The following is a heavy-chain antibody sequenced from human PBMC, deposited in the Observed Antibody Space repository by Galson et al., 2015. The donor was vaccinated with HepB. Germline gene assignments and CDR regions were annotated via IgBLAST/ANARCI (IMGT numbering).Heavy chain of an antibody. CDR2: ISYDETKK. Sequence: SLRLSCAASGFTFSSHGMHWVRQAPGKGLEWVAVISYDETKKYYADSVKGRFTISRDNSKNTLYLQMNSLTTDDTAVYYCSKDKHYTSGWYKIVRRFCSDFWGQGTLVTVSS. D-gene: IGHD6-19*01. CDR1: GFTFSSHG. CDR3: SKDKHYTSGWYKIVRRFCSDF. J-gene: IGHJ4*02. V-gene: IGHV3-30*18.